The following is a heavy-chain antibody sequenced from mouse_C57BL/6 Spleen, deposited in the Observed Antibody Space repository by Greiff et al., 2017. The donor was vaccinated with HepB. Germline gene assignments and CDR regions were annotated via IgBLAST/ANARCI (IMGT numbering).Heavy chain of an antibody. CDR1: GFAFSSSW. Sequence: VQLQQSGPELVKPGASVKISCQASGFAFSSSWMNWVKPRPGKGLEWIGRLYPGDGDTNYTGQFKGKATLTADKSSSTAYMQLSSLTSEASAVYCCEREGRFDNWGQGTTLTVSS. V-gene: IGHV1-82*01. CDR2: LYPGDGDT. CDR3: EREGRFDN. J-gene: IGHJ2*01.